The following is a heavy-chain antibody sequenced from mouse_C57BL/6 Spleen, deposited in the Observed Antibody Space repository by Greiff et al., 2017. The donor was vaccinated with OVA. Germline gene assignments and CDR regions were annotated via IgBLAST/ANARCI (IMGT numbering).Heavy chain of an antibody. D-gene: IGHD2-5*01. CDR2: IDPENGDT. CDR3: TTDSNYGYAMDY. J-gene: IGHJ4*01. CDR1: GFNIKDDY. V-gene: IGHV14-4*01. Sequence: EVQLQQSEAELVRPGASVKLSCTASGFNIKDDYMHWVKQRPEQGLEWIGWIDPENGDTEYASKFQGKATITADTSSNTAYLQLSSLTSEDTAVYYCTTDSNYGYAMDYWGQGTSVTVSS.